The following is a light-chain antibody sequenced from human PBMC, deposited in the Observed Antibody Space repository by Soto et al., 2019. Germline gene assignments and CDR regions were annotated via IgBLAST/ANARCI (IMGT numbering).Light chain of an antibody. CDR1: QTVTTY. V-gene: IGKV3-11*01. Sequence: EVVLTQSPATLSLSPGERATLSCRASQTVTTYLAWYQQKPGQSPRLLIYEASNSATGIPPRFSGSGSGTDFTLTISSLEPEDFAVYYCQHRSHWHAFGQGTKLEIK. CDR2: EAS. J-gene: IGKJ2*01. CDR3: QHRSHWHA.